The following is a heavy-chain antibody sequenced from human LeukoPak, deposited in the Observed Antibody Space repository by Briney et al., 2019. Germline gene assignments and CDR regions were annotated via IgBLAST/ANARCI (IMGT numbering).Heavy chain of an antibody. CDR1: GFNFSNYA. V-gene: IGHV3-48*02. CDR3: ARDRYCSGGSCYSGFDP. J-gene: IGHJ5*02. CDR2: ISSSGDTI. Sequence: PGGSLRLSCAASGFNFSNYAMNWVRQAPGKGLECVSYISSSGDTIYYADSVKGRFTISRDNAKNSLSLQMNRLRDEDTAVYYCARDRYCSGGSCYSGFDPRGQGTLVTVSS. D-gene: IGHD2-15*01.